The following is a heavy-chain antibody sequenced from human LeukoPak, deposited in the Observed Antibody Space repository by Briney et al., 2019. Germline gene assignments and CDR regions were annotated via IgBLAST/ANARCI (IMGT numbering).Heavy chain of an antibody. CDR2: IYYSGSA. V-gene: IGHV4-59*01. D-gene: IGHD3-22*01. CDR3: ARGAPSDCSGYRDPSFDY. CDR1: GGSISTYY. Sequence: SETLSLTCTVSGGSISTYYWTWIRQPPGKGLEWIGYIYYSGSANYNPSLQSRVTISVDMSKNQFSLKLTSVTAADTAVYYCARGAPSDCSGYRDPSFDYWGQGTLVTVSS. J-gene: IGHJ4*02.